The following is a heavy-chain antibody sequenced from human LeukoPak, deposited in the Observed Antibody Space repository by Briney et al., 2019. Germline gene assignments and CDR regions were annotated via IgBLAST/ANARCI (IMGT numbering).Heavy chain of an antibody. D-gene: IGHD6-19*01. Sequence: ASVKVSRKASGYTFTSYGISWVRQAPGQGLEWMGWISTYNGNTNYAQKLQGRVTMTTDTSTSTAYMELRSLRSDDTAVYYCARDYSSGWPNFDYWGQGTLVAVSS. CDR2: ISTYNGNT. V-gene: IGHV1-18*01. J-gene: IGHJ4*02. CDR1: GYTFTSYG. CDR3: ARDYSSGWPNFDY.